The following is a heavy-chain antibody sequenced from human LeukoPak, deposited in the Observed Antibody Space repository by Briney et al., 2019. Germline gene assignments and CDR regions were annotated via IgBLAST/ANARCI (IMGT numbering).Heavy chain of an antibody. V-gene: IGHV3-21*04. CDR3: GTITDRAFDI. J-gene: IGHJ3*02. Sequence: KPGGSLRLSCAASGFTFNSYSMNWVRQAPGKGLEWVSSISSSSSYIYYADSVKGRFTISRDNTKNSLYLQMNSLRAEDTAVYYCGTITDRAFDIWGQGTMVTVSS. CDR2: ISSSSSYI. CDR1: GFTFNSYS. D-gene: IGHD5-12*01.